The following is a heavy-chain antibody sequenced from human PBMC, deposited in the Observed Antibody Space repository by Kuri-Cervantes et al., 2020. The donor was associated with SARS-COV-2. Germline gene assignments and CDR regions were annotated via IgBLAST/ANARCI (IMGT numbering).Heavy chain of an antibody. CDR2: IIPIFGTA. J-gene: IGHJ4*02. D-gene: IGHD5-18*01. Sequence: SVKVSCKASGGTFSRYAISWVRQAPGQGLEWMGGIIPIFGTANYAQKFQGRVTITADKSTSTAYMELSSLRSEDTAVYYRAREYSYGPLFDYWGQGTLVTVSS. V-gene: IGHV1-69*06. CDR1: GGTFSRYA. CDR3: AREYSYGPLFDY.